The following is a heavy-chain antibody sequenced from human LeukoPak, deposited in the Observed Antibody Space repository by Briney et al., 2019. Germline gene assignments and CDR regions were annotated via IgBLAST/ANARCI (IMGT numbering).Heavy chain of an antibody. CDR3: ASIQLWSPRYYYYMDV. CDR1: GGSISSGVYY. CDR2: IYYSGST. Sequence: SETLSLACTVSGGSISSGVYYWGWIRQPPGKGLEWLVYIYYSGSTYYKPPLKSRVTISVDTSKNQFSLKLSSVTAADTAVYFCASIQLWSPRYYYYMDVWGKGTTVTVSS. D-gene: IGHD5-18*01. J-gene: IGHJ6*03. V-gene: IGHV4-30-4*08.